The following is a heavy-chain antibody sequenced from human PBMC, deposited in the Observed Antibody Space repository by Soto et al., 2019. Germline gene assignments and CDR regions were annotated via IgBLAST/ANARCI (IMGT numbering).Heavy chain of an antibody. CDR3: ARLEGLATITYYFDF. Sequence: LQLQESGPGLVKPSETLSLTCSVSDDSINSDKYYWGWIRQPPGKGLEWIGSIYYRGNAYYNPVLQPRVTIALDKSKSQSSQKLNSLPAADSAVYFWARLEGLATITYYFDFWGPGALVTVSS. V-gene: IGHV4-39*01. CDR1: DDSINSDKYY. CDR2: IYYRGNA. J-gene: IGHJ4*02. D-gene: IGHD3-9*01.